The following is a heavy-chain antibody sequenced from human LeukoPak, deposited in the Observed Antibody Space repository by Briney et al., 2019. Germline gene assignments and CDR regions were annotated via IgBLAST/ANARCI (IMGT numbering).Heavy chain of an antibody. CDR3: ARDTGYCGGDCPFDY. CDR2: INSDGSST. Sequence: GGSLRLSCAASGFTFRSYWMHWVRQAPGKGLVWVSRINSDGSSTSYADSVKGRFTISRDNAKNTLYLQMNSLRAEDTAVYYCARDTGYCGGDCPFDYWGQGTLVTVSS. CDR1: GFTFRSYW. J-gene: IGHJ4*02. V-gene: IGHV3-74*01. D-gene: IGHD2-21*02.